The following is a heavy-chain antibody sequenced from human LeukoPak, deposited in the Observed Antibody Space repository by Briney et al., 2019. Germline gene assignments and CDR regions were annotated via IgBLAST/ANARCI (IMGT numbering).Heavy chain of an antibody. CDR3: ARGLAQSGDCSGGSCYSGAYYFDY. CDR2: INHSGST. D-gene: IGHD2-15*01. V-gene: IGHV4-34*01. CDR1: GGSFSGYY. Sequence: SETLSLTCAVYGGSFSGYYWSWIRQPPGKGLEWIGEINHSGSTNYNPSLTSRVTISVDTSKNQYSLKLSSVTAADTAVYYCARGLAQSGDCSGGSCYSGAYYFDYWGQGTLVTVSS. J-gene: IGHJ4*02.